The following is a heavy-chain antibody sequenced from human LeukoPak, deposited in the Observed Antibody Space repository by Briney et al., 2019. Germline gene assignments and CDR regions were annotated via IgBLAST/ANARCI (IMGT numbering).Heavy chain of an antibody. Sequence: GSLRLSCAASGFTFSSYAMSWVRQAPGKGLEWVSAISGSGGSTYYADSVKGRFTISRDNSKNTLYLQMNSLRAEDTAVYYCAKVLGYDAKRRYYYYMDVWGKGTTVTVSS. CDR3: AKVLGYDAKRRYYYYMDV. CDR2: ISGSGGST. D-gene: IGHD3-3*01. V-gene: IGHV3-23*01. CDR1: GFTFSSYA. J-gene: IGHJ6*03.